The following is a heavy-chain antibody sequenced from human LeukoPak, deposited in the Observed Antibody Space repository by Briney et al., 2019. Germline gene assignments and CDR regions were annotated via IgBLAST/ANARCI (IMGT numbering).Heavy chain of an antibody. J-gene: IGHJ4*02. D-gene: IGHD6-19*01. Sequence: GGSLRLSCAASGLTFSSYAMSWVRQAPGKGLEWVSAISGSGGSTYYADSVKGRFTISRDNSKNTLYLQMNSLRAEGTAVYYCAQGSSGWYSGNYWGQGTLVTVSS. CDR1: GLTFSSYA. CDR2: ISGSGGST. CDR3: AQGSSGWYSGNY. V-gene: IGHV3-23*01.